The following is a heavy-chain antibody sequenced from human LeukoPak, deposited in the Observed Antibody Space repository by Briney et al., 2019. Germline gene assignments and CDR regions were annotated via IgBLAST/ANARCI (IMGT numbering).Heavy chain of an antibody. CDR3: ARGDYVSGYFDY. CDR1: GFTISSCS. Sequence: ESLTLTCAVSGFTISSCSMKWLSRPPPREVLGGSSSSSSSSYIYYDDSVKGRFTISRDNAKNSLYLQMNSLRAEDTAVYYCARGDYVSGYFDYWGQGTLVTVSS. CDR2: SSSSSSYI. J-gene: IGHJ4*02. D-gene: IGHD3-16*01. V-gene: IGHV3-21*01.